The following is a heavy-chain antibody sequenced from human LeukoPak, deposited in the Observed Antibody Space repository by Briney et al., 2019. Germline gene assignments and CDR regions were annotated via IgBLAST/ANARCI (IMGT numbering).Heavy chain of an antibody. J-gene: IGHJ4*02. Sequence: NPGGSPRLSCAASGFAFSNAWMSWVRQAPGKGLEWVGRIKSKTDGGTTDYAAHVEGRFTISRDDAINTLYLLMNSLKTEDTAVYYCTTETYYDIFTGYGLQGYWGQGTLVTVSS. CDR3: TTETYYDIFTGYGLQGY. D-gene: IGHD3-9*01. CDR1: GFAFSNAW. V-gene: IGHV3-15*01. CDR2: IKSKTDGGTT.